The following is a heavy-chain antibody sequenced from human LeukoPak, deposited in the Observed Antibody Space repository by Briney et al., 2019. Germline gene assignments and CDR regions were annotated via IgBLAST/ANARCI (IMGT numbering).Heavy chain of an antibody. CDR1: GGSISSGGYY. D-gene: IGHD1-14*01. CDR2: IYYSGST. J-gene: IGHJ5*02. Sequence: SETLSLTRTVSGGSISSGGYYWSWIRQHPGKGLEWIGYIYYSGSTYYNPSLKSRVTISVDTSKNQFSLKLSSVTAADTDVYYCARDLEGPLGLWFDPWGQGTLVTVSS. CDR3: ARDLEGPLGLWFDP. V-gene: IGHV4-31*03.